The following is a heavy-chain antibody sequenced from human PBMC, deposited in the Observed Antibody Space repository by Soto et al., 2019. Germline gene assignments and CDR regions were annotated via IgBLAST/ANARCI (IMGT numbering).Heavy chain of an antibody. V-gene: IGHV3-11*01. J-gene: IGHJ3*02. D-gene: IGHD4-17*01. Sequence: QEQLVESGGGLVNPGGSLRLSCAASGFTFSEYSMAWIRQAPGKGLEWVSYIRSSDSNIYYADSVKGRFTISRDNAKTPLYLQMDSLRAEDTAVYYCARRSTVTTSHSFDIWGQGTVVTAAS. CDR3: ARRSTVTTSHSFDI. CDR2: IRSSDSNI. CDR1: GFTFSEYS.